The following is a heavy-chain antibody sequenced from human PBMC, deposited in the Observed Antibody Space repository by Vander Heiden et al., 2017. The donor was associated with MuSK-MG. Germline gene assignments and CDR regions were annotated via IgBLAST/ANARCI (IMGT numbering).Heavy chain of an antibody. CDR2: IKSKTDGGTT. J-gene: IGHJ4*02. CDR3: TTRFLSSDYGDPYDY. Sequence: EVQLVESGGGLVKPGGSLRLSCADSGFTFSNAWMRWVREAPWKVLEWVGRIKSKTDGGTTDYASPVKGRYTISRDDSKHTLYLQMNSLKTEDTAVYYCTTRFLSSDYGDPYDYCGQGTLVTVSS. CDR1: GFTFSNAW. D-gene: IGHD4-17*01. V-gene: IGHV3-15*01.